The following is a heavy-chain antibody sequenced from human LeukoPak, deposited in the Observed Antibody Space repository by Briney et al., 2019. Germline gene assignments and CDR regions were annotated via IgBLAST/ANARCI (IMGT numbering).Heavy chain of an antibody. CDR3: AKDLGYSYGAFDY. D-gene: IGHD5-18*01. Sequence: GSLRLSCAASGFTFSSYGLHWVRQAPGKGLEWVAVISYDGSNKYYADSVKGRFTISRDNSKNTLYLQMNSLRAEDTAVYYCAKDLGYSYGAFDYWGQGTLVTVSS. CDR2: ISYDGSNK. V-gene: IGHV3-30*18. CDR1: GFTFSSYG. J-gene: IGHJ4*02.